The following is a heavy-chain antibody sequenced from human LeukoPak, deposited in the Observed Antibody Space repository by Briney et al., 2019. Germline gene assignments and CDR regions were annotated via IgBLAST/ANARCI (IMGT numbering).Heavy chain of an antibody. CDR3: ARAPYYYGSGSYGYFDY. J-gene: IGHJ4*02. CDR1: GYTFTSYG. CDR2: ISAYNGNT. V-gene: IGHV1-18*01. D-gene: IGHD3-10*01. Sequence: ASVKVSCRASGYTFTSYGISWVRQAPGQALEWMGWISAYNGNTNYAQKPQGRVTMTTDTSTSTAYTELRSLRSDDTAVYYCARAPYYYGSGSYGYFDYWGQGTLVTVSS.